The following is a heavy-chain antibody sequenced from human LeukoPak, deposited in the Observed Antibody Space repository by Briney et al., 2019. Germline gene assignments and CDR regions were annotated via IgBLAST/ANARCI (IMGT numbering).Heavy chain of an antibody. D-gene: IGHD6-6*01. CDR2: ISPYNANT. CDR1: GYTFTSYG. V-gene: IGHV1-18*01. CDR3: ARGGGSSSSGPYFDY. J-gene: IGHJ4*02. Sequence: ASVKVSCKASGYTFTSYGISWVRQAPGQGLEWMGWISPYNANTNYAQKFQGRVTMTTDTSTSTAYMELGSLRSDDTAVYYCARGGGSSSSGPYFDYWGQGTLVTVSS.